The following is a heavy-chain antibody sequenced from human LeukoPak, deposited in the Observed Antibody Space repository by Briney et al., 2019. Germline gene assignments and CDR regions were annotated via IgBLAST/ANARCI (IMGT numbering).Heavy chain of an antibody. V-gene: IGHV4-59*01. D-gene: IGHD3-22*01. J-gene: IGHJ4*02. CDR2: IYYSGST. CDR3: ARGRSYYDSSGRFDY. CDR1: GGSISSYY. Sequence: PSETLSLTCTVSGGSISSYYWSWIRQPPGKGLEWIGYIYYSGSTNYNPSLKGRVTISVDTSKNQFSLKLSSVTAADTAVYYCARGRSYYDSSGRFDYWGQGTLVTVSS.